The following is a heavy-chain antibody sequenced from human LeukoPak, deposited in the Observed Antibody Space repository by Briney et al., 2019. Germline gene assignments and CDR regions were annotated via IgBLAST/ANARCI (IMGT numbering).Heavy chain of an antibody. CDR2: IYTSGST. V-gene: IGHV4-4*09. CDR3: ARRGDFWSESYLDY. Sequence: SETLSLTCTVSGGSISSYYWSWIRQPPGKGLEWIGYIYTSGSTNYNPSLKSRVTISVDTSKNQFSLKLSSVTAADSAVYYCARRGDFWSESYLDYWGQGTLVTVSS. J-gene: IGHJ4*02. CDR1: GGSISSYY. D-gene: IGHD3-3*01.